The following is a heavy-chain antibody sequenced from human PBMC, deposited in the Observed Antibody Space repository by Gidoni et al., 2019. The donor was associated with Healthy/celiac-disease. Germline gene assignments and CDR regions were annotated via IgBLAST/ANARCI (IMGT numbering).Heavy chain of an antibody. J-gene: IGHJ6*02. V-gene: IGHV4-39*01. CDR3: ARPSPGCSGGSCYSGYYYGMDV. CDR1: GGSISSSSYY. CDR2: IYYSGST. Sequence: QLQLQESGPGLVKPSETLSLTCTVSGGSISSSSYYWGWIRQPPGKGLEWIVSIYYSGSTYYNPSLKSRVTISVDTSKNQFSLKLSSVTAADTAVYYCARPSPGCSGGSCYSGYYYGMDVWGQGTTVTVSS. D-gene: IGHD2-15*01.